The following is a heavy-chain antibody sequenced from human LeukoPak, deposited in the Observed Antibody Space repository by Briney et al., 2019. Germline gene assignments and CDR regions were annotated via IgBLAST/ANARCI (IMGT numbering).Heavy chain of an antibody. J-gene: IGHJ6*02. CDR2: IYYIGST. V-gene: IGHV4-59*12. CDR3: ARASGLTYSGSRPGYYYGMDV. D-gene: IGHD1-26*01. CDR1: GGSMSDYY. Sequence: SETLSLTCTVSGGSMSDYYWSWFRHPPGKGLEWIGDIYYIGSTNYNPSLKSRVTMSVDASKNQFSLKLSSVTAADTAVYYCARASGLTYSGSRPGYYYGMDVWGQGTTVTVSS.